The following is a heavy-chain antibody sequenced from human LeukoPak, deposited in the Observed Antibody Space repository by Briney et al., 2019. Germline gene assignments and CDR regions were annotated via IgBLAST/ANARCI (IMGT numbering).Heavy chain of an antibody. CDR3: ARGVYGSGSYYPTYYYYYYGMDV. CDR2: INHSGST. Sequence: PSETLSLTCAVYGGSFSGYYWSWIRQPPGKGLEWIGEINHSGSTNYNPSLKSRVTISVDTSKNPFSLKLSSVTAADTAVYYCARGVYGSGSYYPTYYYYYYGMDVWGQGTTVTVSS. CDR1: GGSFSGYY. V-gene: IGHV4-34*01. D-gene: IGHD3-10*01. J-gene: IGHJ6*02.